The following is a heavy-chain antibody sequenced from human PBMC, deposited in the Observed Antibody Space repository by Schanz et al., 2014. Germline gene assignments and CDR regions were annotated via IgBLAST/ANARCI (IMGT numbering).Heavy chain of an antibody. CDR1: GYTFTSYG. J-gene: IGHJ4*02. CDR3: ARGRGFYDY. V-gene: IGHV1-69*10. Sequence: QVQLVQSGAEVKKPGSSMNVSCKASGYTFTSYGISWVRQAPGQGLEWMGWISPVLNIATYAQRFQGRVSITADTSTNTAYMELSSLTSEDTAVHYCARGRGFYDYWGQGTLVTVSS. D-gene: IGHD3-10*01. CDR2: ISPVLNIA.